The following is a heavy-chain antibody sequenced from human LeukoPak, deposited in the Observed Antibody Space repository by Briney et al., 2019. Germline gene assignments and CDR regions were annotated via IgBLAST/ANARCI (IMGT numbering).Heavy chain of an antibody. J-gene: IGHJ4*02. Sequence: ASVKVSCKASGYTFTSYYMHWVRQAPGQGLGWMGWINPNSGGTNYAQKFQGRVTMTRDTSISTAYMELSRLRSDDTAVYYCARDRGPLGLAAAPDYWGQGTLVTVSS. V-gene: IGHV1-2*02. CDR2: INPNSGGT. D-gene: IGHD6-13*01. CDR1: GYTFTSYY. CDR3: ARDRGPLGLAAAPDY.